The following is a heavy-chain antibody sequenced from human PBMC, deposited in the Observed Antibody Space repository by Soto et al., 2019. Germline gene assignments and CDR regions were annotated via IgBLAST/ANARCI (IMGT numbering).Heavy chain of an antibody. D-gene: IGHD1-26*01. CDR3: ARTMVGARAGYFDY. V-gene: IGHV4-61*01. J-gene: IGHJ4*02. CDR1: GGSVSSGSYY. Sequence: QVQLQESGPGLVKPSETLSLTCTVSGGSVSSGSYYWSWIRQPPGKGLEWIGYIYYSGSTNYNPSRKVRVTISVDTSKNQFSLKLSSVTAADTAVYYCARTMVGARAGYFDYWGRGTLVTVSS. CDR2: IYYSGST.